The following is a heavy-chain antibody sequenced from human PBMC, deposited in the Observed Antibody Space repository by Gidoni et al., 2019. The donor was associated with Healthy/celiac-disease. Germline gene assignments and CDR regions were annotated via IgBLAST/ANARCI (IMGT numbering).Heavy chain of an antibody. V-gene: IGHV3-23*01. J-gene: IGHJ4*02. Sequence: EVQLLESGGGLVQPGGSLRLSCAASGFTFSSYAMSWVRQAPGKGLEWVSAISGSGGSTYYADSVKGRFTISRDNSKNTLYLQMNSLRAEDTAVYYCAKQRGSYYDFWSGYSPNWGQGTLVTVSS. D-gene: IGHD3-3*01. CDR1: GFTFSSYA. CDR2: ISGSGGST. CDR3: AKQRGSYYDFWSGYSPN.